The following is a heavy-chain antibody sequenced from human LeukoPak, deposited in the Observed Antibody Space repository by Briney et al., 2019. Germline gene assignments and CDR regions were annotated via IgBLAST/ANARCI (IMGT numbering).Heavy chain of an antibody. D-gene: IGHD6-19*01. J-gene: IGHJ4*02. V-gene: IGHV3-30-3*01. CDR2: VTYDGNNQ. CDR3: ARAPVRGAVAGVDY. CDR1: GFTFNTHA. Sequence: PGGSLRLSCAASGFTFNTHAMHWVRQAPGKGLEWLAVVTYDGNNQYYADSVKGRFTVSRDNSRNTVNLQMNSLRGEDTAVYYCARAPVRGAVAGVDYWGQGTLVTVSS.